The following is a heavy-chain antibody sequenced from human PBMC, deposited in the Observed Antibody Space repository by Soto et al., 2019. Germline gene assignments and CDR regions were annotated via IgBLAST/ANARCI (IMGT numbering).Heavy chain of an antibody. CDR1: GFTFSSYS. J-gene: IGHJ6*02. CDR3: ARDVTLDFWSGYSGFEVDGMDV. V-gene: IGHV3-48*02. D-gene: IGHD3-3*01. CDR2: ISSSSSTI. Sequence: HPGGSLRLSCAASGFTFSSYSMNWVRQALGKGLEWVSYISSSSSTIYYADSVKGRFTISRDNAKNSLYPQMNSLRDEDTAVYYCARDVTLDFWSGYSGFEVDGMDVWSQGTTVTVSS.